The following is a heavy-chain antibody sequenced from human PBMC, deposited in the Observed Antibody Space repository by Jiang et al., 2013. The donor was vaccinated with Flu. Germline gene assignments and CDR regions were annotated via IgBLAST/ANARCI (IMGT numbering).Heavy chain of an antibody. Sequence: VQLVESGGGLVQPGMSLRLSCAASGFTFLDYAMHWVRQTPGKGLEWVSGIYGNGGRIGYAESVKGRFTISRDDARNSLYLQMNSLRPEDTALYYCIKDVSPGGADVWGQGTTVTVSS. V-gene: IGHV3-9*01. CDR2: IYGNGGRI. D-gene: IGHD1-1*01. CDR1: GFTFLDYA. J-gene: IGHJ6*02. CDR3: IKDVSPGGADV.